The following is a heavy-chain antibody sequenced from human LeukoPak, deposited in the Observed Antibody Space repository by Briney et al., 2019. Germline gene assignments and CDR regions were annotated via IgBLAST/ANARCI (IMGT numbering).Heavy chain of an antibody. Sequence: ASVKVSCKASGYTFTDYYVHWVRQAPGQGLEWMGWINPNSGVTNYAQKFQGRVTMTRDTSISTAYMELSRLRSDETAVFYCARQADNNWFDSWGQGTLVTVSS. CDR3: ARQADNNWFDS. CDR1: GYTFTDYY. V-gene: IGHV1-2*02. CDR2: INPNSGVT. D-gene: IGHD2-15*01. J-gene: IGHJ5*01.